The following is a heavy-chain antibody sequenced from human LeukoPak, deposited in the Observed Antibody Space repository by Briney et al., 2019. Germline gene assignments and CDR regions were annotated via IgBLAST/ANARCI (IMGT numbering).Heavy chain of an antibody. CDR3: ARDSPGNYYDSRGNAFDI. J-gene: IGHJ3*02. CDR1: GFTFSDYY. V-gene: IGHV3-11*06. Sequence: GGSLRLSCAASGFTFSDYYMSWIRQAPGKGLEWVSYISSSSSYTNYADSVKGRFTISRDNAKNSLYLQMNSLRAEDTAVYYCARDSPGNYYDSRGNAFDIWGQGTMVTVSS. D-gene: IGHD3-22*01. CDR2: ISSSSSYT.